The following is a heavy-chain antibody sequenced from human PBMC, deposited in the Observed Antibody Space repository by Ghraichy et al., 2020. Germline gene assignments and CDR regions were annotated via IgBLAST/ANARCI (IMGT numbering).Heavy chain of an antibody. CDR3: ATRPQLQWIQFRIFGTQNDAFDI. D-gene: IGHD5-18*01. J-gene: IGHJ3*02. Sequence: ASVKVSCKASGYTFTSYDINWVRQATGQGLEWMGWMNPNSGNTGYAQKFQGRVTMTRNTSISTAYMELSSLRSEDTAVYYCATRPQLQWIQFRIFGTQNDAFDIWGQGTMVTVSS. V-gene: IGHV1-8*01. CDR2: MNPNSGNT. CDR1: GYTFTSYD.